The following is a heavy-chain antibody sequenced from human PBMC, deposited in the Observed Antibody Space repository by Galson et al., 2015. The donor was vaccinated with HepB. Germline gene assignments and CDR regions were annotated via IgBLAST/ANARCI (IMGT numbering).Heavy chain of an antibody. V-gene: IGHV3-15*01. J-gene: IGHJ3*02. CDR3: TTAGDSSGYYYLTDAFDI. D-gene: IGHD3-22*01. Sequence: SLRLSCAASGFTFSNAWMSWVRQDPGKGLEWVGRIKSKTDGGTTDYAAHVKGRFTISRDDSKNTLYLQMNSLKTEDTAVYYCTTAGDSSGYYYLTDAFDIWGQGTLVTVSS. CDR2: IKSKTDGGTT. CDR1: GFTFSNAW.